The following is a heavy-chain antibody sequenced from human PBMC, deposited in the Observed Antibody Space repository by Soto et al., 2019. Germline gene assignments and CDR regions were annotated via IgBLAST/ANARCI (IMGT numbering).Heavy chain of an antibody. CDR3: ARDEGYGSGRTPHYYYYYGMDV. Sequence: PGGSLRLSCAASGFTVSSNYMSWVRQAPGKGLEWVSVIYSGGSTYYADSVKGRFTISRDNSKNTLYLQMNSLRAEDTAVYYCARDEGYGSGRTPHYYYYYGMDVWGQGTTVTVSS. D-gene: IGHD3-10*01. V-gene: IGHV3-66*01. J-gene: IGHJ6*02. CDR2: IYSGGST. CDR1: GFTVSSNY.